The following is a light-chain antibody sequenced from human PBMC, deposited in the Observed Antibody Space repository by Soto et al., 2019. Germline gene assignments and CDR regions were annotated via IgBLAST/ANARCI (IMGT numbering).Light chain of an antibody. Sequence: IQMTQSPSTLSASVGDRVNITCRASQTIFSWLAWYQQKPGKAPNLLIYKASRLESGVPSRYSGSGSGTQFTLTISGLQPDGFAAYYCQQYNSYPYSFGQGTMLEIK. V-gene: IGKV1-5*03. CDR1: QTIFSW. CDR3: QQYNSYPYS. J-gene: IGKJ2*03. CDR2: KAS.